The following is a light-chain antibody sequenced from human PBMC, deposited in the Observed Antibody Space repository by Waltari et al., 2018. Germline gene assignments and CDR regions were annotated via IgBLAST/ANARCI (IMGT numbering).Light chain of an antibody. CDR1: QSVLYSHNNKKY. V-gene: IGKV4-1*01. CDR2: WAS. CDR3: QQYFGGPT. Sequence: DIVMTQSPDSLAVSLGERATINCKSSQSVLYSHNNKKYLGWYQQKPGQPPKLIIYWASIRGSGVPDRFSGSGSGTDFILTISSLQAEDVAVYYCQQYFGGPTFGQGTKVEIK. J-gene: IGKJ1*01.